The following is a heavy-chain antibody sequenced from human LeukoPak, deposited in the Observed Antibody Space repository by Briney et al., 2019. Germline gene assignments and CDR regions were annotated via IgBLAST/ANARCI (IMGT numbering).Heavy chain of an antibody. J-gene: IGHJ6*03. V-gene: IGHV4-4*07. CDR3: ARGGDYETVTVSLPYRHQFYYYMDV. D-gene: IGHD3-9*01. CDR2: VHTSGHT. Sequence: SETLSLTCTVSGASLTDYYWSWVRQPAGAGLEWIGRVHTSGHTNYHPSLKTRVTMSVDTSRNLFSLKVVSATAADTVVYYCARGGDYETVTVSLPYRHQFYYYMDVWGKGTTVTVSS. CDR1: GASLTDYY.